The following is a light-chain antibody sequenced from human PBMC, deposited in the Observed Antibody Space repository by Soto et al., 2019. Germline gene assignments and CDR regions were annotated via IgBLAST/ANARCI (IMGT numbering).Light chain of an antibody. CDR2: DDS. CDR1: DIEDKS. J-gene: IGLJ2*01. V-gene: IGLV3-21*02. CDR3: QVWDISSDHVI. Sequence: SYELTQPPSVSVAPGQTARITCGGSDIEDKSVHWYQQKPGQAPVLVVYDDSDRPSGIPERFSGSNSGNTATLTISRVEAGDEADYYCQVWDISSDHVIFGGGTKVTVL.